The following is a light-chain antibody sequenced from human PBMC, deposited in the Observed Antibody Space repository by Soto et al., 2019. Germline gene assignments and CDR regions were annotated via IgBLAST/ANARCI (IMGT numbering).Light chain of an antibody. CDR2: DVS. CDR1: SSDIGAYKY. Sequence: QSALTQPASVSGSPGQSVTISCTGTSSDIGAYKYVSWYQQHPGKAPRLMIYDVSNRPSGVSIRFSASKSGNTASLTISGLQAEDEADYYCCSYRSSSTLVFGGGTKVTVL. J-gene: IGLJ2*01. V-gene: IGLV2-14*01. CDR3: CSYRSSSTLV.